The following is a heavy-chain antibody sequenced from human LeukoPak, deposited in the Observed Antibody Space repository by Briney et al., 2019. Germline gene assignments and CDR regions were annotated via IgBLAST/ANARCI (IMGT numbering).Heavy chain of an antibody. CDR1: GYRFTNYC. CDR3: ARGPYDDSGYSDY. J-gene: IGHJ4*02. D-gene: IGHD3-22*01. V-gene: IGHV1-2*02. CDR2: INLNTGGT. Sequence: ASVKVSCKASGYRFTNYCMHWVRQAPGQGLEWMGWINLNTGGTKFAQKFQGRVTMTRDTSITTAYMELSRLTSDDTAVYYCARGPYDDSGYSDYWGQGTLVTVSS.